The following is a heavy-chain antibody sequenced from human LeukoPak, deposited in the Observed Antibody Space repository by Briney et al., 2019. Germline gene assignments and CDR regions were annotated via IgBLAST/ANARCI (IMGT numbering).Heavy chain of an antibody. Sequence: ASVKVSCKASGYTFTSYGISWVRQAPGQGLEWMGWISAYNGNTNYAQKLQGRGTMTTDTSTSTAYMELRSLRSDDTAVYYCAREPARYYYGSGPTPGGYMDVWGKGTTITISS. J-gene: IGHJ6*03. V-gene: IGHV1-18*01. CDR1: GYTFTSYG. CDR3: AREPARYYYGSGPTPGGYMDV. CDR2: ISAYNGNT. D-gene: IGHD3-10*01.